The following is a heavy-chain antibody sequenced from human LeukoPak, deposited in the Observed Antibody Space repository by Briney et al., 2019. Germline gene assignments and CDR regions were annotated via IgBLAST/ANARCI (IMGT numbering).Heavy chain of an antibody. V-gene: IGHV3-23*01. D-gene: IGHD1-1*01. Sequence: PGGSLRLSCATSGFSFSSYAMSWVRQAPGKGLEWVSVISGSVDSTYYGDSMKGRFTISRDTYKNTLHLQMNSLRAEDTAIYYCAKHSHSWYIGYFEYWGQGTLVTVSS. CDR3: AKHSHSWYIGYFEY. CDR1: GFSFSSYA. CDR2: ISGSVDST. J-gene: IGHJ4*02.